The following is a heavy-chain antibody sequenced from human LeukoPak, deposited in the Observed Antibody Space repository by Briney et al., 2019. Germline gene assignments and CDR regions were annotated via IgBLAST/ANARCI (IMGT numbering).Heavy chain of an antibody. J-gene: IGHJ4*02. V-gene: IGHV1-18*04. Sequence: ASVKVSCKASGYTFTSYGISWVRQAPGQGLEWMGWISAYNGNTNYAQKLQGRVTMTTDTSTSTAYMELRSLRSDDTAVYYCARDRPDYYVSGSSYYFDYWGQGTLVTVSS. CDR1: GYTFTSYG. D-gene: IGHD3-10*01. CDR2: ISAYNGNT. CDR3: ARDRPDYYVSGSSYYFDY.